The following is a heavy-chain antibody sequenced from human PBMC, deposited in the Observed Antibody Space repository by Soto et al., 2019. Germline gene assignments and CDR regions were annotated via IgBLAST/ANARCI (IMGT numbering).Heavy chain of an antibody. CDR2: ISSSSSYI. CDR1: GFTFSSYS. V-gene: IGHV3-21*01. J-gene: IGHJ6*03. D-gene: IGHD1-7*01. Sequence: GGSLRLSCAASGFTFSSYSMNWVRQAPGKGLEWVSSISSSSSYIYYADSVKGRFTISRDNAKNSLYLQMNSLRAEDTAVYYCAREPTGTTSVGYYYYYYMDVWGKGTTVTVSS. CDR3: AREPTGTTSVGYYYYYYMDV.